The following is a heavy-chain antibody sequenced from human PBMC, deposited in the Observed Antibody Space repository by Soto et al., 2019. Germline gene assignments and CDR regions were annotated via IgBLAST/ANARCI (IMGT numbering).Heavy chain of an antibody. Sequence: GSLRLSCAASVFTFINYWMSWVRQAPGKGLEWVANIKQDGGEKYYVDSVKGRFTISRDNAKNSLYLQMNSLRAEDTAVYYCARTKANKWFDPWGQGTLVTVSS. CDR3: ARTKANKWFDP. D-gene: IGHD1-26*01. CDR1: VFTFINYW. CDR2: IKQDGGEK. J-gene: IGHJ5*02. V-gene: IGHV3-7*03.